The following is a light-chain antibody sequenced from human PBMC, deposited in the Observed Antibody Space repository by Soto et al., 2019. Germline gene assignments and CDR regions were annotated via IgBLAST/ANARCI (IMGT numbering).Light chain of an antibody. CDR2: DAS. CDR1: QSVSSY. V-gene: IGKV3-11*01. Sequence: TQSPSSLSASVGESATPSCRASQSVSSYLAWYQQKPGQGPRLLIYDASNRATGVSARFSASGTGTDFTLTISDVQPEDFAVYYCHQRQSWPRTFGQGTKVDI. CDR3: HQRQSWPRT. J-gene: IGKJ1*01.